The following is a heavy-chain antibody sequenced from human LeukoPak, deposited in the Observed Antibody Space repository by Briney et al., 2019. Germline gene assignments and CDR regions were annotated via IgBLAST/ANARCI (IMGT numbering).Heavy chain of an antibody. CDR2: IYYSGST. CDR3: ARVYYDYVWGSYRKYFDY. J-gene: IGHJ4*02. CDR1: GGSISSGGYY. D-gene: IGHD3-16*02. Sequence: SETLSLTCTVSGGSISSGGYYWSWIRQHPGKGLVWIGYIYYSGSTYYNPSLKSRVTISVDTSKNQFSLKLSSVTAADTAVYYCARVYYDYVWGSYRKYFDYWGQGTLVTVSS. V-gene: IGHV4-31*03.